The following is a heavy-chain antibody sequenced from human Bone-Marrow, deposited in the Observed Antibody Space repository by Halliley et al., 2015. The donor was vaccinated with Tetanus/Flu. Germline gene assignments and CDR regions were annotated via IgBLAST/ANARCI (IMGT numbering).Heavy chain of an antibody. D-gene: IGHD4-17*01. CDR3: ARDRWGYGGNSGGDYYYGMDI. J-gene: IGHJ6*02. V-gene: IGHV3-53*01. Sequence: GGSAYYADSVKGRFTVSRDNSKNTLYLQMNSLRAEDTAVYYCARDRWGYGGNSGGDYYYGMDIWGQGTTVTVSS. CDR2: GGSA.